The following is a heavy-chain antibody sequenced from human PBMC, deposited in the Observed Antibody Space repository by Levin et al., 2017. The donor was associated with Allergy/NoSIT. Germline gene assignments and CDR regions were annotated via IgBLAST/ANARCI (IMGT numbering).Heavy chain of an antibody. J-gene: IGHJ6*02. D-gene: IGHD2-21*01. CDR2: ISGSGGST. Sequence: PGGSLRLSCAASGFTFSSYAMSWVRQAPGKGLEWVSAISGSGGSTYYADSVKGRFTISRDNSKNTLYLQMNSLRAEDTAVYYCAKDLGGNSRYYYYYGMDVWGQGTTVTVSS. V-gene: IGHV3-23*01. CDR1: GFTFSSYA. CDR3: AKDLGGNSRYYYYYGMDV.